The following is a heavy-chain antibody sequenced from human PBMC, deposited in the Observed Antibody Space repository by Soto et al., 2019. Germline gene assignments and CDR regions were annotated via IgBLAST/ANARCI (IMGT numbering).Heavy chain of an antibody. J-gene: IGHJ4*02. CDR1: GGSISSNSYY. V-gene: IGHV4-61*01. D-gene: IGHD5-12*01. Sequence: SETLSLTCTVSGGSISSNSYYWGWIRQPPGKGLEWIGYIYYSGSTNYNPSLKSRVTISVDTSKNQFSLKLSSVTAADTAVYYCAREGSSSSYSGYLYYFDYWGQGTLVTVSS. CDR2: IYYSGST. CDR3: AREGSSSSYSGYLYYFDY.